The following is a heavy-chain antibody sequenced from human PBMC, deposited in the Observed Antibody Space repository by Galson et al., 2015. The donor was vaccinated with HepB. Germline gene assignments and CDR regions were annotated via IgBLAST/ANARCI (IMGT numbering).Heavy chain of an antibody. V-gene: IGHV1-18*01. CDR1: GYIFTSYS. CDR3: ARGGGLPHNILTGYYSPTHYFYYGMDV. CDR2: TRTHNGNT. Sequence: SVKVSCKASGYIFTSYSISWARQAPGQGLEWMGWTRTHNGNTNYAQKLQGRVTMTTDTSTSTAYMELRSLRSDDTAVYHCARGGGLPHNILTGYYSPTHYFYYGMDVWGQGTTVTFSS. J-gene: IGHJ6*02. D-gene: IGHD3-9*01.